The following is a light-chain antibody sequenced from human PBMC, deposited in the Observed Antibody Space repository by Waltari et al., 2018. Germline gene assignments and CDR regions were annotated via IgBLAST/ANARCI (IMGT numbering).Light chain of an antibody. CDR3: QSYDSSLSEVV. CDR1: SHNIGAGVD. J-gene: IGLJ2*01. Sequence: QSVLTPPPSVSGAPGQRVTLSCTGRSHNIGAGVDVHGYQPLPGTAPKPLIYGNSNRPSGVPDRFSGSKSGTSASLAITGLQAEDEADYYCQSYDSSLSEVVFGGGTKLTVL. CDR2: GNS. V-gene: IGLV1-40*01.